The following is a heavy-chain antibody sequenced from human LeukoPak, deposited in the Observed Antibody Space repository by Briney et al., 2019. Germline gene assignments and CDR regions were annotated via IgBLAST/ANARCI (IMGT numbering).Heavy chain of an antibody. D-gene: IGHD6-13*01. J-gene: IGHJ4*02. CDR2: IYHSGST. CDR3: ASLIAAAGSFDY. Sequence: SETLSLTCIVSGGSVSSGSYYWSWVRQPPGKGLEWIGEIYHSGSTNYNPSLKSRVTISVDKSKNQFSLKLSSVTAADTAVYYCASLIAAAGSFDYWGQGTLVTVSS. CDR1: GGSVSSGSYY. V-gene: IGHV4-39*07.